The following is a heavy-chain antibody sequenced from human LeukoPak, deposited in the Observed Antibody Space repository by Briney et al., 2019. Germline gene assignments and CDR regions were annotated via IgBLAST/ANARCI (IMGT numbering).Heavy chain of an antibody. J-gene: IGHJ3*02. Sequence: GASVKVSCKASGYTFTGYYMHWVRQAPGQGLEWMGWINPNSGGTNYAQKFQGRVTMTRDTSISTAYMELSRLRSDDTAVYYCARSANHLNYDGTGYYYPDDAFDIWGQGTMVTVSS. V-gene: IGHV1-2*02. D-gene: IGHD3-22*01. CDR3: ARSANHLNYDGTGYYYPDDAFDI. CDR1: GYTFTGYY. CDR2: INPNSGGT.